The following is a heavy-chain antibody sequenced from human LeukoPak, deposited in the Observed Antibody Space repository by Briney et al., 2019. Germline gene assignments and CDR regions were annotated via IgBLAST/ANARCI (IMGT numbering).Heavy chain of an antibody. J-gene: IGHJ1*01. CDR2: VNAGNGNT. V-gene: IGHV1-3*03. CDR3: LLSSGWYGYFQH. Sequence: ASVKVSCKASGYTFTSYAMHWVRHAPGQRLEWMGWVNAGNGNTKYSQEFQGRVTITRDTSASTAYMELSSLRSEDMAVYYCLLSSGWYGYFQHWGQGTLVTVSS. CDR1: GYTFTSYA. D-gene: IGHD6-19*01.